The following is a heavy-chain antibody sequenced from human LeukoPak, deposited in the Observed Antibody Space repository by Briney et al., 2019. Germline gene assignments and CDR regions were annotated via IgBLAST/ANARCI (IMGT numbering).Heavy chain of an antibody. V-gene: IGHV1-69*13. CDR2: IIPIFGTA. CDR3: ARDRVVVPAAIGGENYYYMDV. CDR1: GGTFSSYA. J-gene: IGHJ6*03. Sequence: SVTVSFKASGGTFSSYAISWVRQAPGQGLEWMGGIIPIFGTANYAQKFQGRVTITADESTSTAYMELSSLRSEDTAVYYCARDRVVVPAAIGGENYYYMDVWGKGTTVTVSS. D-gene: IGHD2-2*01.